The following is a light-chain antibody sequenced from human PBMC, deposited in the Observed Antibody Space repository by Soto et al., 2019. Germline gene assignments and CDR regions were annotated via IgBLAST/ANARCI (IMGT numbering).Light chain of an antibody. V-gene: IGLV2-14*01. CDR2: EVS. Sequence: QSALTQPAAVSGCPGQSISISCTGTSSDVGGYRYVSWHQQYPGEDPKLMIYEVSNRPSGVYNRSSGSKTGNTASVTVVGPQAEDDAHDYCTSDAVTGTLFRTGTKLPVL. CDR3: TSDAVTGTL. J-gene: IGLJ1*01. CDR1: SSDVGGYRY.